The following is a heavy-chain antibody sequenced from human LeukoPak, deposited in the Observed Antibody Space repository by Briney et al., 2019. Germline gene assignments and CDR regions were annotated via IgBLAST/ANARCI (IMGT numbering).Heavy chain of an antibody. Sequence: SETLSLTCTVSGGSISTYYWGWIRQPPGKGLEWIGYIYHSGGTSYNPSLKSRVTISVDTSKNQFSLKLSSVTAADTAVYFCARGFRGDNFDYWGQGTLVTVSS. CDR2: IYHSGGT. V-gene: IGHV4-59*08. D-gene: IGHD2-15*01. J-gene: IGHJ4*02. CDR1: GGSISTYY. CDR3: ARGFRGDNFDY.